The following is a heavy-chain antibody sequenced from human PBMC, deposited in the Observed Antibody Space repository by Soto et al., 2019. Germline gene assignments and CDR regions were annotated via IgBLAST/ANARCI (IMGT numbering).Heavy chain of an antibody. D-gene: IGHD5-18*01. CDR3: AKDIVRYTYGACDN. Sequence: QVQVVESGGAVVQPGKSLRLSCAASGFTFSSYGMYWIRQAPGKGLEWVAAISYDGSNKFHADSVKGRFTISRDNSQNTLYLQMNSLSTEDTAVYYCAKDIVRYTYGACDNWGQGALVTVSS. J-gene: IGHJ4*02. CDR1: GFTFSSYG. CDR2: ISYDGSNK. V-gene: IGHV3-30*18.